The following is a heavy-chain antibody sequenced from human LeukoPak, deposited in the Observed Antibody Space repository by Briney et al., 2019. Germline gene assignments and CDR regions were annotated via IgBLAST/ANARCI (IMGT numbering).Heavy chain of an antibody. V-gene: IGHV1-2*02. CDR3: ARRYDSRGPVTFDF. CDR2: INPNIGTT. J-gene: IGHJ3*01. Sequence: ASVKVSCEASGCTFTDHTIHWVRQAPGQGLEWMGWINPNIGTTNYAKRFQGRLTVTRDTSINTAFMELSSLNPDDTAVFYCARRYDSRGPVTFDFWGQGTLVTVSS. D-gene: IGHD3-22*01. CDR1: GCTFTDHT.